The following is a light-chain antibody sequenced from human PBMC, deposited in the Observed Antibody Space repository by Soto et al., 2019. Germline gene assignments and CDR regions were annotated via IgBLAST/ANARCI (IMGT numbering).Light chain of an antibody. V-gene: IGLV2-8*01. J-gene: IGLJ2*01. Sequence: QSALTQPPSASGSPGQSVTISCTGTSSDVGGYNYVSWYQPHPGKAPKLMIYEVSKRPSGVPDRFSGSKSGNTASLTVSGLQAEDEADYYCSSDAGSNSVFGGGTKLTVL. CDR2: EVS. CDR3: SSDAGSNSV. CDR1: SSDVGGYNY.